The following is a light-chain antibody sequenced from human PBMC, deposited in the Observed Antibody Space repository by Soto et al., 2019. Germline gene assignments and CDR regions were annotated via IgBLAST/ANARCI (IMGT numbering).Light chain of an antibody. CDR3: QHYNSYSEA. Sequence: DVQVTQYPSSLSASVGDSLTLTCLASQTVTSYLNWYQQKPGKAPKLLIYAASTLQSGVPSRFSGSGSGTEFTLTISSLQPDDFATYYCQHYNSYSEAFGQGANV. CDR2: AAS. CDR1: QTVTSY. V-gene: IGKV1-5*01. J-gene: IGKJ1*01.